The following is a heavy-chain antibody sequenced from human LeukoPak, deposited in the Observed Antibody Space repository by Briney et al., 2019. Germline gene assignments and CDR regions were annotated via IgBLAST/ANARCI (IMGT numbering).Heavy chain of an antibody. Sequence: SETLSLTCTVSGGSTSSYYWSWIRQPPGKGLEWIGYIYYSGSTNYNPSLKGRVTISVDTSKKQFSLKLTSVTAADTAVYYCARLGGYYFDYWGQGTLVAVSS. D-gene: IGHD3-22*01. CDR2: IYYSGST. V-gene: IGHV4-59*01. CDR3: ARLGGYYFDY. J-gene: IGHJ4*02. CDR1: GGSTSSYY.